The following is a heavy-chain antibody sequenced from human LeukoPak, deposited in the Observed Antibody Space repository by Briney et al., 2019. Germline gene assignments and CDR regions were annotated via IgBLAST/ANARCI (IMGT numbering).Heavy chain of an antibody. V-gene: IGHV4-34*01. D-gene: IGHD6-19*01. J-gene: IGHJ4*02. CDR3: ASAAVAGTGAVDY. CDR2: INHSGST. Sequence: SETLSLTCAVYGGSFSGYYWSWIRQPPGKGLEWIGEINHSGSTNYNPSLKSRVTISVDTSKNQFSLKLSSVTAADTAVYYCASAAVAGTGAVDYWGQGTLVTVSS. CDR1: GGSFSGYY.